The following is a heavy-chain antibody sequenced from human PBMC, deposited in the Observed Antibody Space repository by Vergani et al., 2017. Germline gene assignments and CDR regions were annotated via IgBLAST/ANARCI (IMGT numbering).Heavy chain of an antibody. CDR3: ARELVSYYYDSSGPPTGDY. D-gene: IGHD3-22*01. CDR2: ISAYNGNT. V-gene: IGHV1-18*01. Sequence: QVQLVQSGAEVKKPGASVKVSCKASGYTFTSYGISWVRQAPGQGLEWMGWISAYNGNTNYAQKLQGRVTMTTDTSTSTAYMELSRLRSDDTAVYYCARELVSYYYDSSGPPTGDYWGQGTLVTVSS. CDR1: GYTFTSYG. J-gene: IGHJ4*02.